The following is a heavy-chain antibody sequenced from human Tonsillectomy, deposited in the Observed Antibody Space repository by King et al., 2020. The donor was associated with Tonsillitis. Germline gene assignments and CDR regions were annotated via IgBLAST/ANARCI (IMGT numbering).Heavy chain of an antibody. CDR1: GYSFTSYW. V-gene: IGHV5-51*01. Sequence: QLVQSGAEVKKPGESLKISRKGSGYSFTSYWIAWVRQMPGKGLEWMGIIYPGDSDATYSPSFQGQVTISADKSISTAYLQWSSLKASDTAIYYCARRYYYDNTGYYPFDYWGQGTLVTVSS. CDR3: ARRYYYDNTGYYPFDY. CDR2: IYPGDSDA. D-gene: IGHD3-22*01. J-gene: IGHJ4*02.